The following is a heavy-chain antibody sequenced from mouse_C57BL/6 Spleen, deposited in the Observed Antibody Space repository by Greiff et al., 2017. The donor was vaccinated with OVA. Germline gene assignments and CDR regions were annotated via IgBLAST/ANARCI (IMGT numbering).Heavy chain of an antibody. CDR2: IRSKSNNYAT. V-gene: IGHV10-1*01. CDR3: VRHDDYLFAY. Sequence: EVHLVESGGGLVQPKGSLKLSCAASGFSFNTYAMNWVRQAPGKGLEWVARIRSKSNNYATYYADSVKDRFTISRDDSESMLYLQMNNLKTEDTAMYYCVRHDDYLFAYWGQGTLVTVSA. J-gene: IGHJ3*01. D-gene: IGHD2-4*01. CDR1: GFSFNTYA.